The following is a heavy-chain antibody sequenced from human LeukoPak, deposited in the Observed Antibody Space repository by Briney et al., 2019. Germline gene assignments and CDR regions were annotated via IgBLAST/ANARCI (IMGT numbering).Heavy chain of an antibody. CDR1: GFTFSSYG. V-gene: IGHV3-21*01. CDR3: ARLSPVTMIVVSYWYFDL. J-gene: IGHJ2*01. CDR2: ISSSSSYI. D-gene: IGHD3-22*01. Sequence: GGSLRLSCAASGFTFSSYGMHWVRQAPGKGLEWVSSISSSSSYIYYADSVKGRFTISRDNAKNSLYLQMNSLRAEDTAVYYCARLSPVTMIVVSYWYFDLWGRGTLVTVSS.